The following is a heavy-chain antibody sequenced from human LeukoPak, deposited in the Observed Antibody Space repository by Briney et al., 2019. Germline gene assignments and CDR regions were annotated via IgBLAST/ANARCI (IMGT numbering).Heavy chain of an antibody. J-gene: IGHJ4*02. Sequence: PGGSLSLSCAASGFIFSDYGMHWVRQAPGKGLEWVAFIRYDGSNKYYLDSVKGRFTISRDSSKNTVYLQMNSLRAEDTAVYYCAKEGTASKPSDLDYWGQGTLVAVSS. D-gene: IGHD1/OR15-1a*01. CDR2: IRYDGSNK. CDR1: GFIFSDYG. V-gene: IGHV3-30*02. CDR3: AKEGTASKPSDLDY.